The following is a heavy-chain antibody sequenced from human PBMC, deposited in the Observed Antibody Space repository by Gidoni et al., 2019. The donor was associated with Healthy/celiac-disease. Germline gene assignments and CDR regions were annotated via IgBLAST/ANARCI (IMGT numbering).Heavy chain of an antibody. Sequence: QVQLVESGGGVVQPGRSLRLSCAASGFTFSSYGMHWVRQAPGKGPEWVAVISYDGCNKYYADSVKGRFTISRDNAKNTLYLQMNSLRAEDTAVYYCAKDGSQYDFWNPFDYWGQGTLVTVSS. V-gene: IGHV3-30*18. CDR2: ISYDGCNK. CDR1: GFTFSSYG. D-gene: IGHD3-3*01. J-gene: IGHJ4*02. CDR3: AKDGSQYDFWNPFDY.